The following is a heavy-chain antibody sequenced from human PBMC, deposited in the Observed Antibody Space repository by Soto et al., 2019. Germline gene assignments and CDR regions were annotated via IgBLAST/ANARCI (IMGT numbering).Heavy chain of an antibody. D-gene: IGHD3-10*01. CDR2: ISAYNGNT. CDR3: ARDLRITMVRGVTGFDY. V-gene: IGHV1-18*04. Sequence: QVQLVQSGAEVKKPGASVKVSCKASGYTFTSYGISWVRQAPGQGLEWMGWISAYNGNTNYSQKLQGRVPMTTDTSTSTAYMELRSLSSDDTDVYYCARDLRITMVRGVTGFDYCGQGTLVTVSS. CDR1: GYTFTSYG. J-gene: IGHJ4*02.